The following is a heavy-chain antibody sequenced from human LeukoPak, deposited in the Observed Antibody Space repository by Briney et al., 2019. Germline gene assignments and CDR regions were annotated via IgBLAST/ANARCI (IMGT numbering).Heavy chain of an antibody. CDR2: ISGSGTST. Sequence: GGSLRLSCAASGFAFSSYAMSWVRQAPGTGLEWVSSISGSGTSTYYADSVKGRFTISRDNSKNTLYLQMSSLRAEDTAVYYCAKGDVVAATSLFFDLWGRGTLVTVSS. D-gene: IGHD1-26*01. CDR3: AKGDVVAATSLFFDL. CDR1: GFAFSSYA. J-gene: IGHJ2*01. V-gene: IGHV3-23*01.